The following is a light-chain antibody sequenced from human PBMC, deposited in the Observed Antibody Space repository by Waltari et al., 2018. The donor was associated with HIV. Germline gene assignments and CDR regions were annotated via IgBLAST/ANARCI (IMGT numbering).Light chain of an antibody. CDR3: GTWDRSLSGGV. Sequence: QSVLTQPPSVSAAPGQKVTISCSGSTSNIGSNYVSWSQQLPGTAPKLLIYENDKRPSGISDRFSGFKSGSAATLGITGLQTGDEADYYCGTWDRSLSGGVFGGGTKLTVL. J-gene: IGLJ2*01. V-gene: IGLV1-51*02. CDR2: END. CDR1: TSNIGSNY.